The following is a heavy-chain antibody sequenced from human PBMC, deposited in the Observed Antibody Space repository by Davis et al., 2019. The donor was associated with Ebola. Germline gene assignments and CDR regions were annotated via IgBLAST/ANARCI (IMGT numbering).Heavy chain of an antibody. CDR3: ARQEGSSSWYGSSVVYYYYMDV. D-gene: IGHD6-13*01. J-gene: IGHJ6*03. V-gene: IGHV1-18*01. CDR2: ISAYNGNT. CDR1: GYTFTSYG. Sequence: ASVKVSCKASGYTFTSYGISWVRQAPGQGLEWMGWISAYNGNTNYAQKLQGRVTMTTDTSTSTAYMELRSLRSDDTAVYYCARQEGSSSWYGSSVVYYYYMDVWGKGTTVTVSS.